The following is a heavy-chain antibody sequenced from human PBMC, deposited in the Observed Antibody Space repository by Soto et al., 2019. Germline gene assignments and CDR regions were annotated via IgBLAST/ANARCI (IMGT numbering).Heavy chain of an antibody. D-gene: IGHD1-1*01. Sequence: PGVSLRLSCAASGFIFSSFWMHWFRQAPGKGLVWVSRIYSDDSSTAYADSVRGRLTISRDNAKNTLYLQINSLRAEDTAVYYCARASSSFHDVYYMDVWGKGTTVSVSS. CDR2: IYSDDSST. CDR3: ARASSSFHDVYYMDV. J-gene: IGHJ6*03. CDR1: GFIFSSFW. V-gene: IGHV3-74*01.